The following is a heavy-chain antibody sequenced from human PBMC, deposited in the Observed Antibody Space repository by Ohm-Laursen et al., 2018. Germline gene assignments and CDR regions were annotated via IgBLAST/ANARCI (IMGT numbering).Heavy chain of an antibody. Sequence: SLRLSCAASGFTFNNYAMSWVRQPPGKGLEWVSSISNTGAVTYYADSVEGRFTISRDNSKSTLYLQMNSLRAEDTAVYYCAKDFLHDYWGQGTLVTVSS. CDR1: GFTFNNYA. J-gene: IGHJ4*02. CDR2: ISNTGAVT. D-gene: IGHD2/OR15-2a*01. CDR3: AKDFLHDY. V-gene: IGHV3-23*01.